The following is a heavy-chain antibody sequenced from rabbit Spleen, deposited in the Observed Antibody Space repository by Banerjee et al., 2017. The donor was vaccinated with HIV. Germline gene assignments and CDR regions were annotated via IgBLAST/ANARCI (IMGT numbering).Heavy chain of an antibody. D-gene: IGHD1-1*01. J-gene: IGHJ4*01. CDR3: ARDPVASGGYKGL. Sequence: QSLEESGGGLVQPEGSLTLTCTASGLSFSSSYYMCWVRQAPGKGLEWIACIYTGDGSTYYASWAKGRFTISKTSSTTVTLQMTSLTAADTATYFCARDPVASGGYKGLWGQGTLVTVS. V-gene: IGHV1S40*01. CDR1: GLSFSSSYY. CDR2: IYTGDGST.